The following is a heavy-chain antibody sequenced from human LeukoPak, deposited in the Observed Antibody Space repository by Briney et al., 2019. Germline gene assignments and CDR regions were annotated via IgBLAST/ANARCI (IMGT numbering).Heavy chain of an antibody. CDR2: INPNSGGT. CDR1: GYAFTDFY. V-gene: IGHV1-2*02. J-gene: IGHJ4*02. D-gene: IGHD3-10*01. Sequence: ASVKVSCKASGYAFTDFYIHWVRQAPGQGLEWMGWINPNSGGTTYAQKFQGRVTMTTDTSISTAYLELNGLRPDDTAVYYCARDPDYGSGSFSNWGQGAIVTVSS. CDR3: ARDPDYGSGSFSN.